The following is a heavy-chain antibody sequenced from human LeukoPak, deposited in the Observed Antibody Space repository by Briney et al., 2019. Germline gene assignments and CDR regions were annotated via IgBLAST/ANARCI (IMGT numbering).Heavy chain of an antibody. CDR2: INPNSGGT. D-gene: IGHD2-15*01. CDR1: GYTFTGYY. Sequence: GASVKVSCKASGYTFTGYYMHWVRQAPGQGLKWMGWINPNSGGTNYAQKFQGRVTMTRDTSISTAYMELSRLRSDDTAVYYCARYCSGGSCYLDAFDIWGQGTMVTVSS. CDR3: ARYCSGGSCYLDAFDI. J-gene: IGHJ3*02. V-gene: IGHV1-2*02.